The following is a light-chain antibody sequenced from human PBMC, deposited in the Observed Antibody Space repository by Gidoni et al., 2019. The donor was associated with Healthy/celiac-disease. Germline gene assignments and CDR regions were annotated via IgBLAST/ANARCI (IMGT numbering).Light chain of an antibody. CDR3: QQRSNWPLT. V-gene: IGKV3-11*01. CDR1: QSVTSY. Sequence: EIVFTQSPATLSLSPGERATLSCMASQSVTSYLAWYQQKPGQAPRLLIYDASNRATGIPARFSGSGSGTDFTLTISSLEPEDFAVYYCQQRSNWPLTFGGXTKVEIK. J-gene: IGKJ4*01. CDR2: DAS.